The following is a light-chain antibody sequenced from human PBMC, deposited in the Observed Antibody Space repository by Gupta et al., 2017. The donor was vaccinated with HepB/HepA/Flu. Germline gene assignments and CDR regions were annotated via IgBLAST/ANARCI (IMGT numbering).Light chain of an antibody. CDR3: QQDDSTLYT. J-gene: IGKJ2*01. CDR2: WAS. V-gene: IGKV4-1*01. Sequence: DIVMTQSPDSLAVSLGERATINCKSSQSVLYSSNNKNYLAWYQHKPGQPPKLLIYWASTRESGVPDRFSGSGSGTDFTLTISSLQAEDVAVYYCQQDDSTLYTFGQGTKLEIK. CDR1: QSVLYSSNNKNY.